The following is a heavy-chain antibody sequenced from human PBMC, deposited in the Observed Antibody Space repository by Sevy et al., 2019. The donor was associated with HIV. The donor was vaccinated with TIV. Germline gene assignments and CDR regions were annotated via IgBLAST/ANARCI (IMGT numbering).Heavy chain of an antibody. CDR1: GGSVSSGSYY. V-gene: IGHV4-61*01. CDR3: ARVKIDRAMVTRNWFDP. Sequence: SETLSLTCTVSGGSVSSGSYYWSWIRQPPGKGLEWIGYIYYSGSTNYNPSLKSRVTISVDTSKNQFSLKLSSVTAADTAVYYCARVKIDRAMVTRNWFDPWGQGTLVTVSS. CDR2: IYYSGST. D-gene: IGHD5-18*01. J-gene: IGHJ5*02.